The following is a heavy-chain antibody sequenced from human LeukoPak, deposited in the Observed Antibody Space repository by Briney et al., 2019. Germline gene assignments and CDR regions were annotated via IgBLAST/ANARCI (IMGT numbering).Heavy chain of an antibody. Sequence: GGSLRLSCAASGFTFSDYYMNWIRQAPGKGLEWVSYISSSGSTIYYADSVRGRFTISRDNAKNSLYLQMNSLRAEDTAVYYCATLLSGYYDSSGPGVLYMDVWGKGTTVTVSS. J-gene: IGHJ6*03. CDR2: ISSSGSTI. D-gene: IGHD3-22*01. V-gene: IGHV3-11*04. CDR3: ATLLSGYYDSSGPGVLYMDV. CDR1: GFTFSDYY.